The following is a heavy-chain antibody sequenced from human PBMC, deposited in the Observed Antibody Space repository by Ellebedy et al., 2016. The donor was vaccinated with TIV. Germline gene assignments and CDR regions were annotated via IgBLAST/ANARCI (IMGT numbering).Heavy chain of an antibody. D-gene: IGHD6-19*01. CDR3: ARVGYNGWDFDY. J-gene: IGHJ4*02. Sequence: GESLKISCAASGFTFSSYWITWVRQAPGKGLEWVAIIEQDGSKKYYVDSVKGRFTTSRDNDQNSLYLQMNSLRAEDTAVYYCARVGYNGWDFDYWGQGTLVTVSS. CDR1: GFTFSSYW. V-gene: IGHV3-7*01. CDR2: IEQDGSKK.